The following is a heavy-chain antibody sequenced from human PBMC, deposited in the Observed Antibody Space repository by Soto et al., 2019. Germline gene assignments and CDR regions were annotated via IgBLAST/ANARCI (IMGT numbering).Heavy chain of an antibody. D-gene: IGHD3-22*01. V-gene: IGHV4-30-2*01. Sequence: PSETLSLTCAVSGGSISSGGYSWSWIRQPPGKGLEWIGYIYHSGSTYYDPSLKSRVTISVDRSKNQFSLKLSSVTAADTAVYYCARLYYYDSREFALDIWGQGTMVTVSS. CDR3: ARLYYYDSREFALDI. CDR2: IYHSGST. J-gene: IGHJ3*02. CDR1: GGSISSGGYS.